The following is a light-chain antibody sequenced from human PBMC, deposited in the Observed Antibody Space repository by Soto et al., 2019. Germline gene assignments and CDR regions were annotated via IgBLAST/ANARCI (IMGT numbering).Light chain of an antibody. CDR2: WAS. CDR1: QSVLYSSNNKNY. J-gene: IGKJ3*01. V-gene: IGKV4-1*01. Sequence: DIVMTQSPDSLAVSLGERATINCKSSQSVLYSSNNKNYLAWYQQKPGQPPKVLIYWASTRESGVPDRFSGNGSGTDFTLTISSLQAEDVAVYYCQQYYSTPFTFGPGTKVDIK. CDR3: QQYYSTPFT.